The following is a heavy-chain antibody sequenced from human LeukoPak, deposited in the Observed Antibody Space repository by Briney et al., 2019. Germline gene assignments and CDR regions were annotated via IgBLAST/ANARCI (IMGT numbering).Heavy chain of an antibody. D-gene: IGHD2-15*01. CDR3: ARGLGPGYCSGGPCYPNLYFDY. V-gene: IGHV1-2*02. CDR2: IDPNSGGT. Sequence: ASVKVSCKASGYTFTDYYMHWVRQAPGQGLEWMGWIDPNSGGTNYAQKFQGRVTMTRDTSINTAYMELSRLRSDDTAVYYCARGLGPGYCSGGPCYPNLYFDYWGQGILVTVSS. J-gene: IGHJ4*02. CDR1: GYTFTDYY.